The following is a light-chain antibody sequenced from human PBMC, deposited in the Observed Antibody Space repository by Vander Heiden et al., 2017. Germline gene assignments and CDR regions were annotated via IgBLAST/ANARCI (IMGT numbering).Light chain of an antibody. Sequence: DIQMTQSPSSLSASIEDRVTITCRASQSISNYLNWYQRKPGKAPKLLIYAASSLQSGVPSRFSGSGSGTDFTLTISSLQPEDFATYYCQQSYSAPPYTFGQGTKLEIK. J-gene: IGKJ2*01. V-gene: IGKV1-39*01. CDR3: QQSYSAPPYT. CDR2: AAS. CDR1: QSISNY.